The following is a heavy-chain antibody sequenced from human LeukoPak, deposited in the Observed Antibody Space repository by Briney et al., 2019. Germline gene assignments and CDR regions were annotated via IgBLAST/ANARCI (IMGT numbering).Heavy chain of an antibody. CDR1: GFTFTNYG. Sequence: KRGESLKISCQTSGFTFTNYGIGWVRQMPGKGLEWMGIIYPGDSDTKYSPSFRGQVTMSADKSTSTAYLQWGSLKASDTAMYFCARGDASMATGFNYWGQGTLVTVSS. CDR2: IYPGDSDT. D-gene: IGHD6-6*01. V-gene: IGHV5-51*01. CDR3: ARGDASMATGFNY. J-gene: IGHJ4*01.